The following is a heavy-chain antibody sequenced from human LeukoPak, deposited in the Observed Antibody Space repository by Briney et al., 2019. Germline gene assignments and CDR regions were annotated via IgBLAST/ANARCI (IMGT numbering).Heavy chain of an antibody. V-gene: IGHV4-38-2*01. CDR3: GRAGFGTAYNRFYYYMDV. J-gene: IGHJ6*03. D-gene: IGHD3-16*01. CDR2: IFHSGIA. CDR1: NYPITSDYY. Sequence: SETLSLTCAVSNYPITSDYYWVWIRQPLGQGLEWIGQIFHSGIAHYNPSLKSRVTMSVDTSRSQFSVNLNFVTAADTAVYYCGRAGFGTAYNRFYYYMDVWGKGTTVTVSS.